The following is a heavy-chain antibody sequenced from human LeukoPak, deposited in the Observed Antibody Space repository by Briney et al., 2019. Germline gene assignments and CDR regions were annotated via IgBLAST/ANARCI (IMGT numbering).Heavy chain of an antibody. CDR3: AKHFGSGTYYNYLDY. Sequence: PGGSLRLSCVASGFTFSNYAMSWVRRAPGKGLEWASVISGSGGVISASGGATYYAESARGRFTISRDNSENTLYLQLNSLRAEDTAVYYCAKHFGSGTYYNYLDYWGQGTLVTVSS. CDR2: ISGSGGVISASGGAT. CDR1: GFTFSNYA. D-gene: IGHD3-10*01. V-gene: IGHV3-23*01. J-gene: IGHJ4*02.